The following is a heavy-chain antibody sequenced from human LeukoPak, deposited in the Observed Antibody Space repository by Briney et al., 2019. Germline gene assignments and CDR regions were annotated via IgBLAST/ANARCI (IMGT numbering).Heavy chain of an antibody. CDR3: ARRVGVAARGHYYYMDV. CDR1: GYSFTSYW. J-gene: IGHJ6*03. Sequence: GESLKISCKGSGYSFTSYWIGWVCQMPGRGLEWMGIIYPGDSDTRYSPSFQGQVTISADKSISTAYLQWSSLKASDTAMYYCARRVGVAARGHYYYMDVWGKGTTVTVSS. CDR2: IYPGDSDT. V-gene: IGHV5-51*01. D-gene: IGHD3-3*01.